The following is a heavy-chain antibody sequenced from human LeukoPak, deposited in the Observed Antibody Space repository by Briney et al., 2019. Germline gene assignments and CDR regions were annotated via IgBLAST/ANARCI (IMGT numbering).Heavy chain of an antibody. D-gene: IGHD3-3*02. V-gene: IGHV4-34*01. CDR1: GGSFSGYY. J-gene: IGHJ5*02. CDR2: INHSGST. Sequence: KPSETLSLTCAVYGGSFSGYYWSWIRQPPGKGLEWVGEINHSGSTNYNPSLKSRVTISVDTSKNPFSLKLTSVTAADTAVYYCAGGIFGLATENWFDPWGQGLLVTVSS. CDR3: AGGIFGLATENWFDP.